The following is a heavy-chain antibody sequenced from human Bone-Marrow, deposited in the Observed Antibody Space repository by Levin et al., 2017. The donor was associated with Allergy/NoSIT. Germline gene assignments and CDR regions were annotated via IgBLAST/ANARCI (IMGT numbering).Heavy chain of an antibody. CDR3: ARDRDSSGYYPSRGYFDL. D-gene: IGHD3-22*01. V-gene: IGHV4-59*01. Sequence: SQTLSLTCTVSGGSISSYYWSWIRQPPGKGLEWIGYIYYSGSTNYNPSLKSRVTISVDTSKNQFSLKLSSVTAADTAVYYCARDRDSSGYYPSRGYFDLWGRGTLVTVSS. J-gene: IGHJ2*01. CDR1: GGSISSYY. CDR2: IYYSGST.